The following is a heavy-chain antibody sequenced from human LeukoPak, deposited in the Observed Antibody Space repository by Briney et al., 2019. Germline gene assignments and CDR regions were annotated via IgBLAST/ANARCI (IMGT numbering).Heavy chain of an antibody. V-gene: IGHV3-23*01. CDR2: IDSGEMI. CDR1: GFTFSSYA. Sequence: GGSLRLSCAASGFTFSSYAMSWVRQAPGKGLEWVSVIDSGEMIHYADSVKGRFVISRDNSKNTLYLEMNSLRHEDTAVYYCARGGGSGWPDLDHWGQGTLVTVSS. CDR3: ARGGGSGWPDLDH. D-gene: IGHD6-19*01. J-gene: IGHJ4*02.